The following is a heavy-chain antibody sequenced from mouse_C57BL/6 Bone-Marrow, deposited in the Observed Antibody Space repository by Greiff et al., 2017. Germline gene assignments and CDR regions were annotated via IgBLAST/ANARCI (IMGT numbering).Heavy chain of an antibody. J-gene: IGHJ2*01. CDR2: IDPSDSYT. CDR3: ARRDY. CDR1: GYTFTSYW. Sequence: VQLQQPGAELVLPGASVKLSCKASGYTFTSYWMHWVKQRPGQGLEWIREIDPSDSYTNYNQKFKGKSTLTVDKSSSTAYMQLSSLTSEDSAVYYCARRDYWGQGTTLTVSS. V-gene: IGHV1-69*01.